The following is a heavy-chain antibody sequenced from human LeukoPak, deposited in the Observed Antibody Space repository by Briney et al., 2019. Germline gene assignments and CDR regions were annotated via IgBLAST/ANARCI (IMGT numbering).Heavy chain of an antibody. CDR3: ARGWITYYDILTGYSPHACDI. CDR1: GGSISSGGYY. J-gene: IGHJ3*02. D-gene: IGHD3-9*01. Sequence: SETLSLTCTVSGGSISSGGYYWSWIRQQQGKGLEWSVYIYCSGRTYYNPSLKSRVTISVDTSEYQFSLKLSCVTSADTAVYYCARGWITYYDILTGYSPHACDIWGQETMVTVSS. CDR2: IYCSGRT. V-gene: IGHV4-31*03.